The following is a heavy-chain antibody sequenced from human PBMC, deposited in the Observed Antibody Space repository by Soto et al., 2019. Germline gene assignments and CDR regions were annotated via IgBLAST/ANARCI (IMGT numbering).Heavy chain of an antibody. CDR1: GFTFSNAW. D-gene: IGHD2-2*01. CDR3: TTSPRGSSTILGAYYYYYYGMGV. V-gene: IGHV3-15*07. Sequence: EVQLVESGGGLVKPGGSLRLSCAASGFTFSNAWMNWVRQAPGKGLEWVGRIKSKTDGGTTDYAAPVKGRFTISREDSKITLYLQMNSLKTEYTALYYYTTSPRGSSTILGAYYYYYYGMGVRSQGTTVTVCS. J-gene: IGHJ6*02. CDR2: IKSKTDGGTT.